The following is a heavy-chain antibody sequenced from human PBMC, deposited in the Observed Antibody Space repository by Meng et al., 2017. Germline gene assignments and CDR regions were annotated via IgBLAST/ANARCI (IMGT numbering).Heavy chain of an antibody. V-gene: IGHV4-61*02. Sequence: SETLSLTCTVSGCSISSGSYYWSSIRQPAGKGLEWSGRIYTSGSTNYNPSLKSRVTISVDTSKNQFSRKMSSVTAADTAVYYCARFSVSYYYDSRGYYTDAFDIWGQGTMVTVSS. CDR2: IYTSGST. J-gene: IGHJ3*02. CDR3: ARFSVSYYYDSRGYYTDAFDI. CDR1: GCSISSGSYY. D-gene: IGHD3-22*01.